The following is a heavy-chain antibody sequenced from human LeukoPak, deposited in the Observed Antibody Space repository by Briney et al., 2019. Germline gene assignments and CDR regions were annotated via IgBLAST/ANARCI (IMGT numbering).Heavy chain of an antibody. CDR2: INHSGST. D-gene: IGHD1-26*01. J-gene: IGHJ5*02. V-gene: IGHV4-34*01. Sequence: PSETLSLTCAVYGGSFSGYYWSWIRQPPGKGLEWIGEINHSGSTNYNPSLKSRVTISVDTSKNQFSLKLSSVTAADTAVYYCARGQIVGVTNWFDPWGQGTLVTVSS. CDR1: GGSFSGYY. CDR3: ARGQIVGVTNWFDP.